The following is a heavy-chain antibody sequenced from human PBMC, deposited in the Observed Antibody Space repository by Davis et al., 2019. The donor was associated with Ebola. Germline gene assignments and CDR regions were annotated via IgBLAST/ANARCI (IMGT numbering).Heavy chain of an antibody. CDR3: ARDAEVGKNAFDI. Sequence: AASVKVSCKASGYIFSTYGMSWVRQAPGQGLEWMGWISGYSGNTNYAQKFQDRVTMTIDTSTTTVYMELRSLRSDDTAVYYCARDAEVGKNAFDIWGQGTMVTVSS. J-gene: IGHJ3*02. CDR2: ISGYSGNT. V-gene: IGHV1-18*04. D-gene: IGHD1-26*01. CDR1: GYIFSTYG.